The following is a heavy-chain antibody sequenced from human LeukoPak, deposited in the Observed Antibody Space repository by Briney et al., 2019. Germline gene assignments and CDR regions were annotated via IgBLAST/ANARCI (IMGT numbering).Heavy chain of an antibody. CDR3: TTDVCGGDCYMFAY. CDR1: GFTFSNAW. V-gene: IGHV3-15*07. CDR2: IKSKTDGGTT. D-gene: IGHD2-21*02. Sequence: GGSLRLSCAASGFTFSNAWMNWVRQAPGKGLEWVGRIKSKTDGGTTDYAAPVKGRFTISRDDSKNTLYLQMNSLKTEDTAVYYCTTDVCGGDCYMFAYWGQGTLVTVSS. J-gene: IGHJ4*02.